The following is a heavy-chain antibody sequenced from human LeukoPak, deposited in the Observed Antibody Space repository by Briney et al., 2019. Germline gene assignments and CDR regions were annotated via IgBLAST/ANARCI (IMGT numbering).Heavy chain of an antibody. D-gene: IGHD3-10*01. Sequence: GESLKISCEGSGYSFTSYWIGWVRQMPGKGLDWMGIIYPGDSDTRYSPSFQGQVTISADKSISTTYLQLSSLKASDTAIYYCARQHGSGSYYSRAIDYWGQGTLVSVSS. V-gene: IGHV5-51*01. J-gene: IGHJ4*02. CDR3: ARQHGSGSYYSRAIDY. CDR1: GYSFTSYW. CDR2: IYPGDSDT.